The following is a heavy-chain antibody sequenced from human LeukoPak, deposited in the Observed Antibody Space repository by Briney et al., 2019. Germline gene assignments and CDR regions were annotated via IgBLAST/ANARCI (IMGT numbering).Heavy chain of an antibody. V-gene: IGHV3-21*01. CDR3: ARDRFAPNYYGLGSPSATPFDY. CDR1: GFTFSSYS. CDR2: ISSSSSYI. J-gene: IGHJ4*02. Sequence: PGGSLRLSCAASGFTFSSYSMNWVRQAPGKGLEWVSSISSSSSYIYYADSVKGRFTISRDNAKNSLYLQMNSLRAEDTAVYYCARDRFAPNYYGLGSPSATPFDYWGQGTLVTVSS. D-gene: IGHD3-10*01.